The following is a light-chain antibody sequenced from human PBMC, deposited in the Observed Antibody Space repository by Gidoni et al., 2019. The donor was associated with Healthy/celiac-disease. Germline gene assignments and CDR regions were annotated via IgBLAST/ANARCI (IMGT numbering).Light chain of an antibody. V-gene: IGLV1-44*01. CDR3: AAWYDSLNGYVV. J-gene: IGLJ2*01. CDR2: SNN. CDR1: STNIGSNT. Sequence: QSVLTQPPAASVTPGQRVTISCSGSSTNIGSNTVHWYQQLPGTAPKLLSCSNNQRPSGVPDRFSGSKSGTSASLAISGLQSEDEADYYCAAWYDSLNGYVVFGRGTKLTVL.